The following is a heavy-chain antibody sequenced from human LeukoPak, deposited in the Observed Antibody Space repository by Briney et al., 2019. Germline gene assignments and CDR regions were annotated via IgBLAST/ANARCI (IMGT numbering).Heavy chain of an antibody. J-gene: IGHJ3*01. Sequence: PGGSLRLSCGASGFIFSSYSMNWVRQAPGKGLEWISYMNIAGSTKYYADSVKGRFTVSRDNAKNSLYLHIDSLRVEDTAVYYCARVSPYGFNALDVWGQGTLVSVSS. CDR3: ARVSPYGFNALDV. D-gene: IGHD3/OR15-3a*01. V-gene: IGHV3-48*04. CDR1: GFIFSSYS. CDR2: MNIAGSTK.